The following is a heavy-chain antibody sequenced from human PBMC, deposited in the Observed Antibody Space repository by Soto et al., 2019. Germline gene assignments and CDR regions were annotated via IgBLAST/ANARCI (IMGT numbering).Heavy chain of an antibody. J-gene: IGHJ5*02. Sequence: QVQLVQSGAEVKKPGASVKVSCKASGYTFTSYGISWVRQAPGQGLEWRGWISAYNGNTNYAQKLQGRVTMTTDTSTSTASMELRRLRSYDTAVYYVARDRVWSSTSCYEAWFDPWGQGTLVTVSS. D-gene: IGHD2-2*01. CDR3: ARDRVWSSTSCYEAWFDP. CDR1: GYTFTSYG. CDR2: ISAYNGNT. V-gene: IGHV1-18*01.